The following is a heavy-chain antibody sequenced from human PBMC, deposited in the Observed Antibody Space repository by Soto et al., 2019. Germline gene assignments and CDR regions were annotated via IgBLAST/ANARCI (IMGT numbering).Heavy chain of an antibody. CDR3: ARHSYSSSWYKYYYGMDV. V-gene: IGHV5-10-1*01. CDR2: IDPSDSYT. CDR1: GYSFTSYW. Sequence: GESRKISCKGSGYSFTSYWISWVRQMPGKGLEWMGRIDPSDSYTNYSPSFQGHVTISADKSISTAYLQWSSLKASDTAMYYCARHSYSSSWYKYYYGMDVWGQGTTVTVSS. D-gene: IGHD6-13*01. J-gene: IGHJ6*02.